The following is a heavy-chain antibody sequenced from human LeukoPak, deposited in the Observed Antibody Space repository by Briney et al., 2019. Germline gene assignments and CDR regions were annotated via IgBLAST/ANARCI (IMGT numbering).Heavy chain of an antibody. CDR1: GFTFDDYA. J-gene: IGHJ4*02. V-gene: IGHV3-43*02. CDR2: ISGDGGNT. D-gene: IGHD2-15*01. Sequence: GGSLRLSCAASGFTFDDYAIHWVRQAPGKGLEWVSLISGDGGNTYYADSVKGRFTLSRDDSKNSLYLQMNSLRSEDTAFYYCAKDKALGYCSAGSCLYLDYWGQGTLVTVSS. CDR3: AKDKALGYCSAGSCLYLDY.